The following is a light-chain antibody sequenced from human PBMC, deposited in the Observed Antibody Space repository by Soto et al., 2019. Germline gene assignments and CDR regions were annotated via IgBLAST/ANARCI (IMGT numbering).Light chain of an antibody. J-gene: IGKJ1*01. Sequence: EIVLTQSPGSLSLSPGQRATLSCRASQSVDTTFFAWYQKKSGQAPRLLIYGASKRATGILDRVSGSGSGTDFTLIISTLEPEEFVVYYCQQYMSSVTFGQGTQVEIK. V-gene: IGKV3-20*01. CDR1: QSVDTTF. CDR3: QQYMSSVT. CDR2: GAS.